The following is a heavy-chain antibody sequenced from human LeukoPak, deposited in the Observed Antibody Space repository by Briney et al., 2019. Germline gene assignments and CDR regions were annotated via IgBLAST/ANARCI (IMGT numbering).Heavy chain of an antibody. CDR3: AGVPGYLSFACMDV. J-gene: IGHJ6*02. D-gene: IGHD2-15*01. CDR1: GGSVSSGSYY. V-gene: IGHV4-61*01. CDR2: IYYSGST. Sequence: SETLSLTCTVSGGSVSSGSYYWSWIRQPPGKGLEWIGYIYYSGSTNYNPSLKSRVTISADTSKNQFSLKLSSVTAADTAVYYCAGVPGYLSFACMDVWGQGTTVTVSS.